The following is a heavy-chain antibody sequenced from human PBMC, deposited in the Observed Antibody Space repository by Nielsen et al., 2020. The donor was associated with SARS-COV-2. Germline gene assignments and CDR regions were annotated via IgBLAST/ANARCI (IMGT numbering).Heavy chain of an antibody. J-gene: IGHJ3*02. V-gene: IGHV3-53*01. Sequence: GESLKISCAASGFTVSSNYMSWVRQAPGKGLEWVSVIYSGGSTYYADSVKGRFTISRDNSKNTLYLQMNSLRAEDTAVYYCARELYNVVPQAFDIWGQGTMVTVSS. CDR3: ARELYNVVPQAFDI. CDR1: GFTVSSNY. D-gene: IGHD2-21*01. CDR2: IYSGGST.